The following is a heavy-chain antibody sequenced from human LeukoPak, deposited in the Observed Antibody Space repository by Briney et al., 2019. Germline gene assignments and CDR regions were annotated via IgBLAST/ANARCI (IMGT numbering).Heavy chain of an antibody. Sequence: GGSLSLSCAASGFTFSSYWMSWVRQAPGKGLEWVANIKQDGSEKYYVDSVKGRFTISRDNAKNSLYLQMNSLRAEDTAVYYCARDTYYFASGTFDYWGQGTLVTVSS. CDR3: ARDTYYFASGTFDY. J-gene: IGHJ4*02. CDR2: IKQDGSEK. V-gene: IGHV3-7*03. D-gene: IGHD3-10*01. CDR1: GFTFSSYW.